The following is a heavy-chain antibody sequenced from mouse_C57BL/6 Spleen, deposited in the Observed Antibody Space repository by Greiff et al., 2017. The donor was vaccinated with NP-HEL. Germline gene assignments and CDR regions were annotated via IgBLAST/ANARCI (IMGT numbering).Heavy chain of an antibody. D-gene: IGHD2-1*01. CDR1: GYAFSSSW. CDR2: IYPGDGDT. Sequence: QVQLQQSGPELVKPGASVKISCKASGYAFSSSWMNWVKQRPGKGLEWIGRIYPGDGDTNYNGKFKGKATLTADKSSSTAYMQLSSLTSEDSAVYFCARSVLLWSNWDYWGQGTTLTVSS. J-gene: IGHJ2*01. CDR3: ARSVLLWSNWDY. V-gene: IGHV1-82*01.